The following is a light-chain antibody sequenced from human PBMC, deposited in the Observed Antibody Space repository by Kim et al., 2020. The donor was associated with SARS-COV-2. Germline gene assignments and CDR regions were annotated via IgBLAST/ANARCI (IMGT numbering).Light chain of an antibody. CDR1: QSVSSY. Sequence: PGEGATLSCRASQSVSSYVAWYQQKPGQAPRLLIYGASSRATGIPDRFSGSGSGTEFTLTISRLEPEDFAVYYCQQYGSSPRTFGQGTKVEIK. V-gene: IGKV3-20*01. CDR3: QQYGSSPRT. CDR2: GAS. J-gene: IGKJ1*01.